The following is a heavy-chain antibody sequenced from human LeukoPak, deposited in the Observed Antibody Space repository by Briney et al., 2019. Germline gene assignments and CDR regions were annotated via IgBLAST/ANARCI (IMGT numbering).Heavy chain of an antibody. CDR2: ISYDGSNK. J-gene: IGHJ4*02. CDR1: GFTFSSYA. Sequence: PGGSLRLSCAASGFTFSSYAMHWVRQAPGKGLEWVAVISYDGSNKYYADSVKGRFTISRDNSKNTLYLQMNSLRAEDTAVYYCAREAKDDGFDYWGQGTLVTVSS. CDR3: AREAKDDGFDY. V-gene: IGHV3-30*01. D-gene: IGHD3-3*01.